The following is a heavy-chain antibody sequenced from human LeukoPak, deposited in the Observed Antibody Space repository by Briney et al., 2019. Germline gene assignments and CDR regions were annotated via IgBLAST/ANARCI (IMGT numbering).Heavy chain of an antibody. CDR1: GFTFSSYG. D-gene: IGHD3-22*01. V-gene: IGHV3-23*01. CDR3: AKDLGGYYDSSGWYYFDY. Sequence: PGGSLRLSCAASGFTFSSYGMSWVRQAPGKGLEWVSAIIGSGGSTYYADSVKGRFTISRDNSKNTLYLQMNTLRAEDTAVYYCAKDLGGYYDSSGWYYFDYWGQGTLVTVSS. J-gene: IGHJ4*02. CDR2: IIGSGGST.